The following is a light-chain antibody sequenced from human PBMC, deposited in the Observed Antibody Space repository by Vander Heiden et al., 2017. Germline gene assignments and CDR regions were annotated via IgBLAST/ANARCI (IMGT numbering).Light chain of an antibody. Sequence: QSVLTQPPSVSAAPGEKVTISCSGSTSNIGNNYVSWYQQFPGSAPKLLIYNDDERPSGGLDRFAASKSGTSATLTITGLQTGDEADYDCGTWDSSLSAGVFGTATKVTVL. V-gene: IGLV1-51*01. J-gene: IGLJ1*01. CDR3: GTWDSSLSAGV. CDR2: NDD. CDR1: TSNIGNNY.